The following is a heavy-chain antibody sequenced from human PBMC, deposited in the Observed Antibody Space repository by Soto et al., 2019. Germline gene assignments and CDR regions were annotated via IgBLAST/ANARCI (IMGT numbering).Heavy chain of an antibody. V-gene: IGHV3-33*01. CDR2: IWYDGINK. D-gene: IGHD3-9*01. CDR1: GFTFSSYG. Sequence: GESLKISCAASGFTFSSYGMHWVRQAPGKGLEWVAVIWYDGINKYYADSVKGRFTISRDNSKNTLYLQMNSLRAEDTAVYYCACILTGSPPLGDYGMDVWGQGTTVTVSS. CDR3: ACILTGSPPLGDYGMDV. J-gene: IGHJ6*02.